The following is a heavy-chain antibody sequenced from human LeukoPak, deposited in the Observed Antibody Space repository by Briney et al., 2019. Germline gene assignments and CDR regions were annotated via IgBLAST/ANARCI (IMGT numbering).Heavy chain of an antibody. J-gene: IGHJ4*02. CDR1: GFTFTSYAM. CDR2: IYHSGGT. D-gene: IGHD3-10*01. CDR3: ARGAHGSGRPPI. Sequence: PGGSLRLSCAASGFTFTSYAMNWVRQAPGKGLEWLGEIYHSGGTIYDPSLKSRVTISIDKSKNQFSLKLTSVTAADTAVYYCARGAHGSGRPPIWGQGTLVTVSS. V-gene: IGHV4-4*02.